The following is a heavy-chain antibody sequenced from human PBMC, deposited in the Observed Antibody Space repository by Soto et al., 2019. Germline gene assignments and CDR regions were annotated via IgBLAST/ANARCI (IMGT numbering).Heavy chain of an antibody. D-gene: IGHD2-21*02. CDR1: GYTFTSYG. CDR2: ISGYNGKT. V-gene: IGHV1-18*01. Sequence: QVQLVQSRGEVSKPGASVTVSCKASGYTFTSYGISWVRQAPGQGLEWMGWISGYNGKTNYAQKVQDRVTMTTDTSTSTVYLELRSLRFDDTAVYYCAREGDVPYYYYGMDVWGQGTTVTVSS. J-gene: IGHJ6*02. CDR3: AREGDVPYYYYGMDV.